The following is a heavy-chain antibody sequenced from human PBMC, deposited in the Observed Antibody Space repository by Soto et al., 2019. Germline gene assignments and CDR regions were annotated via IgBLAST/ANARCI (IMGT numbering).Heavy chain of an antibody. Sequence: GSLRLSCAASGFTFSSLAMTWVRQAPGRGLEWVSTITAGGETTYYADSLRGRFTISRDNSKNTLYLQINSLRAEDTALYYCAKGSGSSWSALYFDYWGQGTLVTVPQ. CDR2: ITAGGETT. CDR3: AKGSGSSWSALYFDY. J-gene: IGHJ4*02. D-gene: IGHD6-13*01. V-gene: IGHV3-23*01. CDR1: GFTFSSLA.